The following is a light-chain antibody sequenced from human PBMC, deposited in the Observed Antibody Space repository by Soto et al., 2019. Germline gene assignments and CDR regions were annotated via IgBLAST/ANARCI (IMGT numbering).Light chain of an antibody. J-gene: IGKJ1*01. CDR2: DAS. V-gene: IGKV3-20*01. Sequence: EFVLTQSPGTLSLSPGERATLSCRASQTVRNNYLAWYQQKPGQAPRLLIYDASSRATGIPERFSGSGSGTDFILTISRLEPEDFAVYYCQQYGGSPWTFGQGTKVDIK. CDR3: QQYGGSPWT. CDR1: QTVRNNY.